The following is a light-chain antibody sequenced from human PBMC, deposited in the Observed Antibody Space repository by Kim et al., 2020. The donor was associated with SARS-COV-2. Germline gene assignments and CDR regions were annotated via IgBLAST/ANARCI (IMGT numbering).Light chain of an antibody. CDR1: QGISSA. J-gene: IGKJ3*01. V-gene: IGKV1D-13*01. CDR2: DAS. Sequence: SSLSASVGDRVTITCRASQGISSALAWYQQKPGKAPKILIYDASSLESGVPSRFSGSGSGTDFTLTISSLQPEDFATYYCQQFNNFGPGTKVDIK. CDR3: QQFNN.